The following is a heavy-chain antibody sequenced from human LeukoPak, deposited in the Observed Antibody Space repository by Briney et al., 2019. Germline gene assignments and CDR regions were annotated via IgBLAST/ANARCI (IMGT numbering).Heavy chain of an antibody. J-gene: IGHJ5*01. D-gene: IGHD3-10*01. CDR2: FDPEDGET. CDR1: GYTLTELS. CDR3: ARGEYDLFGDS. Sequence: ASVKVSCKVSGYTLTELSMHWVRQAPGKGLEWMGGFDPEDGETIYAQKFQGRVTMTRDTSTSTVYMELSSLRSEDTAVYYCARGEYDLFGDSWGQGTLVTVSS. V-gene: IGHV1-24*01.